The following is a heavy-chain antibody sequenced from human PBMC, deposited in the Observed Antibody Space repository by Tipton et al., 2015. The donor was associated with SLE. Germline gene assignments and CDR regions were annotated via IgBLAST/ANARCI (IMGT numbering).Heavy chain of an antibody. J-gene: IGHJ6*02. Sequence: WIRQPPGKGLEWVGFIRSRVRGGTTESAASVKGRFTILRDDSKSVAYLQMNSLKTEDTAVYYCITHTVTSSYYYYGMDVWGQGTTVTVSS. CDR2: IRSRVRGGTT. V-gene: IGHV3-49*02. CDR3: ITHTVTSSYYYYGMDV. D-gene: IGHD4-17*01.